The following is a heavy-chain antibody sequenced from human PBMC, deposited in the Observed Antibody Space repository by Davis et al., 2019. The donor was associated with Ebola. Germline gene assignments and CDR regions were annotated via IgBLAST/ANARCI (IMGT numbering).Heavy chain of an antibody. CDR2: ISSSSSYI. J-gene: IGHJ4*02. D-gene: IGHD2-2*01. V-gene: IGHV3-11*06. CDR1: GFTFSDYY. CDR3: ARVRTRVVPAAPVDY. Sequence: PGGSLRLSCAASGFTFSDYYMSWIRQAPGKGLEWVSSISSSSSYIYYADSVKGRFTISRDNAKNSLYLQMNSLRAEDTAVYYCARVRTRVVPAAPVDYWGQGTLVTVSS.